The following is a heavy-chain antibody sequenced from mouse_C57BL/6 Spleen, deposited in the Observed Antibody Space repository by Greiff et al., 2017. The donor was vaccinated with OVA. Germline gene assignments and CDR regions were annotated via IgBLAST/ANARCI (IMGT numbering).Heavy chain of an antibody. CDR1: GYSFTDYN. CDR2: INPNYGTT. V-gene: IGHV1-39*01. Sequence: VQLKESGPELVKPGASVKISCKASGYSFTDYNMNWVKQSNGKSLEWIGVINPNYGTTSYNQKFKGKATLTVDQSSSTAYMQLNSLTSEDSAVYYCARSRITTVVATGYFDYWGQGTTLTVSS. CDR3: ARSRITTVVATGYFDY. D-gene: IGHD1-1*01. J-gene: IGHJ2*01.